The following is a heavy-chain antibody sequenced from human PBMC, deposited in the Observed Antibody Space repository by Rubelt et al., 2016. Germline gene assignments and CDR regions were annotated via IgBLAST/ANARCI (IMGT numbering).Heavy chain of an antibody. D-gene: IGHD1-1*01. J-gene: IGHJ4*02. CDR3: GTEFNNWNDVY. CDR1: GYNFTTYG. V-gene: IGHV1-18*01. Sequence: QVQLVQSGAGVKKPGASMKVSCKASGYNFTTYGIHWVRQAPGQGLAWMGWISAYNGNTNYAQKLQGRVTMTTDTSTSTAYVELRSLHSDDTAVYYCGTEFNNWNDVYWGQGTLVTVSS. CDR2: ISAYNGNT.